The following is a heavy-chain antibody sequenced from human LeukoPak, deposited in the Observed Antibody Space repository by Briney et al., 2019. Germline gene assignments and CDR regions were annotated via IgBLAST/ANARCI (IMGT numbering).Heavy chain of an antibody. Sequence: PSETLSLTCAVSGYSISSGYHWAWIRQPPGKGLEWIGSMSHSGSTYYNPSLKSRVTISVDTSKNQFSLKLSSVTAADTAVYYCAREYCSGGSCYRSDAFDIWGQGTMVTVSS. J-gene: IGHJ3*02. V-gene: IGHV4-38-2*01. CDR2: MSHSGST. D-gene: IGHD2-15*01. CDR1: GYSISSGYH. CDR3: AREYCSGGSCYRSDAFDI.